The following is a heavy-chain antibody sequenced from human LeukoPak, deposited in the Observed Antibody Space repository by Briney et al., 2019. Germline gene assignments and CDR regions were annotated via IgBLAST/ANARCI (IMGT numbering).Heavy chain of an antibody. Sequence: SETLSLTCTVSGGSISSYYWSWIRQPAGKGLGWIGRIYTSGSTNYNPSLKSRVTMSVDTSKNQFSLKLSSVTAADTAVYYCASGGGIAVAGSQFDPWGQGTLVTVSS. D-gene: IGHD6-19*01. CDR1: GGSISSYY. CDR3: ASGGGIAVAGSQFDP. CDR2: IYTSGST. J-gene: IGHJ5*02. V-gene: IGHV4-4*07.